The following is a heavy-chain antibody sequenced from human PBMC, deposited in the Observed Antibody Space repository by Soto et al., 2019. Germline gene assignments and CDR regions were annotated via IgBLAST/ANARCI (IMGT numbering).Heavy chain of an antibody. D-gene: IGHD6-6*01. Sequence: GGSLRLSCAASGFTFSSYGMHWVRQAPGKGLEWVAVISYDGSNKYYADSVKGRFTISRDNSKNTLYLQMNSLRAEDTAVYYCAKGQQLVPYYFDYWGQGTLVTVSS. CDR3: AKGQQLVPYYFDY. CDR2: ISYDGSNK. V-gene: IGHV3-30*18. CDR1: GFTFSSYG. J-gene: IGHJ4*02.